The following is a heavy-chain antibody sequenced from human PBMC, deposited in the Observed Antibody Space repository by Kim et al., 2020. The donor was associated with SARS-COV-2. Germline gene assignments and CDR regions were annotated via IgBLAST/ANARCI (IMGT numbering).Heavy chain of an antibody. Sequence: ASVKVSCKASGYTFTGYYMHWVRQAPGQGLEWMGWINPNSGGTNYAQKFQGRVTMTRDTSISTAYMELSRLRSDDTAVYYCAREFDINILGRAAAICWFDPWGQGTLVTVSS. CDR2: INPNSGGT. D-gene: IGHD2-2*02. CDR3: AREFDINILGRAAAICWFDP. V-gene: IGHV1-2*02. J-gene: IGHJ5*02. CDR1: GYTFTGYY.